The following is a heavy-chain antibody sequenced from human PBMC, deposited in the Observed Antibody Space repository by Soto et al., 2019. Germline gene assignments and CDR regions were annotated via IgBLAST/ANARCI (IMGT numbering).Heavy chain of an antibody. CDR3: VEEGGAGTGH. V-gene: IGHV3-74*01. J-gene: IGHJ4*02. CDR2: ISKDGISA. Sequence: VQLVESGGGLVQPGGSLGLSCATSGFDFSNYWMHWARQVPGKGLEWLSRISKDGISAGCADSVRGRFTISRDNGRNTIYLPMSRLRVEDTAVYYCVEEGGAGTGHWGQGILVTVSS. D-gene: IGHD3-16*01. CDR1: GFDFSNYW.